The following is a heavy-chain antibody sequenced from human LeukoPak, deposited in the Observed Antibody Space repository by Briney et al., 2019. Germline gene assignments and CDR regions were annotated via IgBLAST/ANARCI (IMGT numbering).Heavy chain of an antibody. CDR2: IKQDGSEK. CDR3: ARSIAVAPYYYYYMDV. J-gene: IGHJ6*03. V-gene: IGHV3-7*01. D-gene: IGHD6-19*01. CDR1: GFTFSSYW. Sequence: GGSLRLSCAASGFTFSSYWMSWVRQAPGKGLEWVANIKQDGSEKYYVDSVKGRFTISRDNAKNSLYLQMNSLRAEDTAVYYCARSIAVAPYYYYYMDVWGKGTTVTVSS.